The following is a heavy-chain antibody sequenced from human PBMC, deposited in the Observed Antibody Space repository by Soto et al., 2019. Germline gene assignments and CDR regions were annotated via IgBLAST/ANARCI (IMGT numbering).Heavy chain of an antibody. D-gene: IGHD3-10*01. Sequence: PGGSLRLSCAASGFTFSSYAMSWVRQTPGKGLEWVSTLSGSGGTTYYADSVKGQFTISRDNSKSTLYLQMNSLRAEDTAVYYWAKDHGTYGPNWIDSWGKGTLVTVPS. CDR1: GFTFSSYA. V-gene: IGHV3-23*01. CDR3: AKDHGTYGPNWIDS. CDR2: LSGSGGTT. J-gene: IGHJ5*01.